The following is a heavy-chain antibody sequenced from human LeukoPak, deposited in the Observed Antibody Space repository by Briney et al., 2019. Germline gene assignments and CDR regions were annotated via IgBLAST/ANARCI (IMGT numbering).Heavy chain of an antibody. V-gene: IGHV3-74*01. CDR2: INSDGRIT. CDR3: ARLRWGGLYYFDS. Sequence: GGSLRLSCAASGFTFSDYWMHWVRHAPGKGRVGVSRINSDGRITSYADSVKGRFTISRDNAKNTLYLQMNSLRAEDTAVYYCARLRWGGLYYFDSWGQGTLVTVSS. J-gene: IGHJ4*02. D-gene: IGHD3-16*01. CDR1: GFTFSDYW.